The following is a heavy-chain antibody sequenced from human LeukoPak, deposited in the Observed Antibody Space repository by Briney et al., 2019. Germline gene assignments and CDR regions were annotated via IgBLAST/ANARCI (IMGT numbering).Heavy chain of an antibody. CDR1: GGSFSGYY. CDR3: ARITGGFWLGY. J-gene: IGHJ4*02. Sequence: SETLSLTCAVYGGSFSGYYWSWIRQPPGKGLEWIGEINHSGSTNYNPSLKNRVTISVDTSKNQFSLKLSSVTAADTAVYYCARITGGFWLGYWGQGTLVTVSS. D-gene: IGHD5-12*01. V-gene: IGHV4-34*01. CDR2: INHSGST.